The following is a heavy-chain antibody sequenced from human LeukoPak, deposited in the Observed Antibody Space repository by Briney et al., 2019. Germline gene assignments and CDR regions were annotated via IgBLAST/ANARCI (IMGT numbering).Heavy chain of an antibody. CDR2: ISYDGSNK. V-gene: IGHV3-30*18. CDR3: AKDFLWNCGGDCYPEF. J-gene: IGHJ4*02. Sequence: GRSLRLSCAASGFTFSSYGMHWVRQAPGKGLEWVAVISYDGSNKYYADSVKGRFTISRDNSKNTLYLQMNSLRAEDTAVYYCAKDFLWNCGGDCYPEFWGQGTLVTVSS. D-gene: IGHD2-21*02. CDR1: GFTFSSYG.